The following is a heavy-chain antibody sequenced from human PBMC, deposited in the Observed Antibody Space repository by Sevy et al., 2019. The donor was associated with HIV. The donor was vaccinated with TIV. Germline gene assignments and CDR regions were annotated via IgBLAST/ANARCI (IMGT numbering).Heavy chain of an antibody. J-gene: IGHJ4*02. Sequence: GGSLRLSCAVSGFTFSSYSMNWVRQAPGKGLEWVADIWFDGSNIHYADSVRGRFTISRDNSKNTLSLQMSSLRAEDTAVYYCARERTYLFDYCGQGTLVTVSS. CDR2: IWFDGSNI. V-gene: IGHV3-33*08. CDR1: GFTFSSYS. CDR3: ARERTYLFDY.